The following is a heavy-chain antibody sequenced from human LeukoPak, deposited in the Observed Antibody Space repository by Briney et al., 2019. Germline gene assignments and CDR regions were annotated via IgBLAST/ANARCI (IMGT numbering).Heavy chain of an antibody. Sequence: SETLSLTCTVSGGSISSYYWSWIRQPPGKGLEWIGYIYYSGSTNYNPSLKSRVTISVDTSKNQFSLKLSSVTAADTAVYYCASSREDDSSGYYYVYSDYWGQGTLVTVSS. V-gene: IGHV4-59*08. J-gene: IGHJ4*02. CDR1: GGSISSYY. CDR2: IYYSGST. CDR3: ASSREDDSSGYYYVYSDY. D-gene: IGHD3-22*01.